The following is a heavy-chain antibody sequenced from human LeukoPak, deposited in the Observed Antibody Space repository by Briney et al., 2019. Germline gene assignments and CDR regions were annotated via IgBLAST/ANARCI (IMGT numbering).Heavy chain of an antibody. J-gene: IGHJ4*02. CDR2: IYSGGST. CDR3: ARALRGYDSSGLDY. Sequence: GGSLRLSCAASGFTFSSYAMSWVRQAPGKGLEWVSVIYSGGSTYYADSVKGRFTISRDNSKNTLYLQMNSLRAEDTAVYYCARALRGYDSSGLDYWGQGTLVTVSS. D-gene: IGHD3-22*01. V-gene: IGHV3-53*01. CDR1: GFTFSSYA.